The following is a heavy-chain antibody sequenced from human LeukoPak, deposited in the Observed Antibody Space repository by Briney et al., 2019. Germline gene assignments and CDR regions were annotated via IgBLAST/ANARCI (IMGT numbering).Heavy chain of an antibody. J-gene: IGHJ4*02. CDR3: AKDRYYYGSGRNTYFDY. CDR2: ISSSSSTI. CDR1: GFTFSSYI. V-gene: IGHV3-48*04. D-gene: IGHD3-10*01. Sequence: GGSLRLSCAASGFTFSSYIMNWVREPRGKGQGGVSYISSSSSTIYYADSVKGRFTISRDNAKNSLYLQMNSLRAEDTAVYYCAKDRYYYGSGRNTYFDYWGQGTLVTVSS.